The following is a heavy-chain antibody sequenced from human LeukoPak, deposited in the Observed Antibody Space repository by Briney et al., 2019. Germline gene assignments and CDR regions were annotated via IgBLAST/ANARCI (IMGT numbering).Heavy chain of an antibody. CDR1: GFMFSNHA. J-gene: IGHJ4*02. V-gene: IGHV3-23*01. D-gene: IGHD3-22*01. Sequence: GGSLRLSGAGSGFMFSNHAMSWVRQAPGKGLEWVSGISTRGGGIYYADSVKGRLTISRDNSKNTLYLQMKSLRAEDTAVYYCAKDGFDYYDSSGYYYFDYWGQGTLVTVSS. CDR3: AKDGFDYYDSSGYYYFDY. CDR2: ISTRGGGI.